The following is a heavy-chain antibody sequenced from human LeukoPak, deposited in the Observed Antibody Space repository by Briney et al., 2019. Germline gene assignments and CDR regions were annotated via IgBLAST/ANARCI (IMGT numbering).Heavy chain of an antibody. J-gene: IGHJ4*02. CDR1: EATFTSYA. V-gene: IGHV1-69*04. CDR2: TIPILGIA. D-gene: IGHD3-22*01. CDR3: ARSYYYDSSGYYYQYYFDY. Sequence: APVKVSCTASEATFTSYATSRVRQAPGQGLEWMGRTIPILGIADYAHTFQGRVKITPDKSPSTAYMALSRLRSEDTAVYYCARSYYYDSSGYYYQYYFDYWGQGTLVTVSS.